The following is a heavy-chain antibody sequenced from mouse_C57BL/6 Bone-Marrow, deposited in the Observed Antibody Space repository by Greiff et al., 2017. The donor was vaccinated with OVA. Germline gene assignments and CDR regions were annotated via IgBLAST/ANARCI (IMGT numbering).Heavy chain of an antibody. D-gene: IGHD2-10*02. J-gene: IGHJ2*01. CDR2: IFPGSGST. CDR1: GYTFTDYY. V-gene: IGHV1-75*01. Sequence: VQLVESGPELVKPGASVKISCKASGYTFTDYYINWVKQRPGQGLEWIGWIFPGSGSTYYNEKFKGKATLTVDKSSSTAYMLLSSLTSEDSAVYYCARGGVWLLPYYFDYWGQGTTLTVSS. CDR3: ARGGVWLLPYYFDY.